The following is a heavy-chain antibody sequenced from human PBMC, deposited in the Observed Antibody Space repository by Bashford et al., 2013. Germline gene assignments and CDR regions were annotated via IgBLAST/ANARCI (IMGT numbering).Heavy chain of an antibody. Sequence: SETLSLTCTVSGGSISSGGYYWSWIRQHPGKGLEWIGSIYYSGSTYYNPSLKSRVTISVDTSKNQFSLKLSSVTAADTAVYYCTTVTTERYAYGMDVWGQGTTVTVSS. J-gene: IGHJ6*02. CDR2: IYYSGST. CDR3: TTVTTERYAYGMDV. CDR1: GGSISSGGYY. D-gene: IGHD4-17*01. V-gene: IGHV4-39*01.